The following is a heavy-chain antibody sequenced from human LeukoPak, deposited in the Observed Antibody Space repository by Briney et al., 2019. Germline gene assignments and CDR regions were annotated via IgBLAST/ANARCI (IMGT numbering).Heavy chain of an antibody. Sequence: ASVKVSCKASGYTFTSYYMHWVRQAPGQGLEWMGIINPSGGSTSYAQKFQGRVTMTSDTSTSTVYMELSSLRSEDTAVYYCARDGWVNYYYMDVWGTGTTVSVSS. CDR1: GYTFTSYY. CDR2: INPSGGST. CDR3: ARDGWVNYYYMDV. D-gene: IGHD6-19*01. V-gene: IGHV1-46*01. J-gene: IGHJ6*03.